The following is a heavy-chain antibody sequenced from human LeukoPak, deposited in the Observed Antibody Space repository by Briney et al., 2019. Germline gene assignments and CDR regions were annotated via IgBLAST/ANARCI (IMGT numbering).Heavy chain of an antibody. Sequence: SETLSLTCAVSGYSLTSGYYWGWIRQPPGKGLQWIGKIYHSGTTYQNSTLKSRVTISVDTSKNQFSLKLSSVTAADTAVYYCATIYSSGWYLKRTDYWGQGTLVTVSS. CDR2: IYHSGTT. CDR3: ATIYSSGWYLKRTDY. V-gene: IGHV4-38-2*01. J-gene: IGHJ4*02. CDR1: GYSLTSGYY. D-gene: IGHD6-19*01.